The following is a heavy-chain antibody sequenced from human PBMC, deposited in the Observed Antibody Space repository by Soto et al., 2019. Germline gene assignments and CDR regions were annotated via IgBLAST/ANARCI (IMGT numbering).Heavy chain of an antibody. CDR3: ARGDYYDSSGYHAPYYYGMDV. CDR2: IYTSGST. Sequence: TSETLSLTCTVSGGSISSYYWSWIRQPAGKGLEWIGRIYTSGSTNYNPSLKSRVTMSVDTSKNQFSLKLSSVTAADTAVYYCARGDYYDSSGYHAPYYYGMDVWGQGTTVTVSS. CDR1: GGSISSYY. D-gene: IGHD3-22*01. J-gene: IGHJ6*02. V-gene: IGHV4-4*07.